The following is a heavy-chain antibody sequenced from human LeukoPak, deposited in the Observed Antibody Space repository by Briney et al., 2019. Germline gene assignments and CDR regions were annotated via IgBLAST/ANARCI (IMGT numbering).Heavy chain of an antibody. CDR1: GGTFSSYA. CDR3: ARDRGIAVAGVFDY. CDR2: ITPIFGTA. V-gene: IGHV1-69*05. Sequence: SVKVSCKASGGTFSSYAISWVRQAPGQGLEWMGGITPIFGTANYAQKFQGRVTITTDESTSTAYMELSSLRSEDTAVYYCARDRGIAVAGVFDYWGQGTLVTVSS. D-gene: IGHD6-19*01. J-gene: IGHJ4*02.